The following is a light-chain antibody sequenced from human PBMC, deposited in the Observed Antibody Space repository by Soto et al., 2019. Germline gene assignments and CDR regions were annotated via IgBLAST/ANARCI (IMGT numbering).Light chain of an antibody. J-gene: IGKJ1*01. CDR1: QGISSA. V-gene: IGKV1-13*02. CDR3: QQYGSSGT. Sequence: AIQLTQSPSSLSASVGDSVTITCRASQGISSALAWYQQTPGRAPKLLIYDASSLESGVPSRFSGGGSGAEFTLTISRLEPEDFAVYYCQQYGSSGTFGQGTKVDIK. CDR2: DAS.